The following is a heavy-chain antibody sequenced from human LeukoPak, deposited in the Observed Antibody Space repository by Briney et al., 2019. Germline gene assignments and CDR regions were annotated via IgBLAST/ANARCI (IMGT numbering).Heavy chain of an antibody. Sequence: GGFLRLSCAASGFTFSSYAMSWVRQAPGKGLEWVSAISGSGGSTYYADSVKGRFTISRDNSKNTLYLQMSSLRAEDTAVYYCAKENYYDSSGYYSSWGQGTLVTVSS. J-gene: IGHJ5*02. V-gene: IGHV3-23*01. CDR1: GFTFSSYA. D-gene: IGHD3-22*01. CDR2: ISGSGGST. CDR3: AKENYYDSSGYYSS.